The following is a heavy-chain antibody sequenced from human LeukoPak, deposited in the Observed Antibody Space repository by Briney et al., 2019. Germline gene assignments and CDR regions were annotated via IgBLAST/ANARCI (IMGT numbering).Heavy chain of an antibody. CDR2: MNPNRGDT. CDR3: AKAVDIVADG. Sequence: GASVKVSCKASGYTFTSYDIHWVRQATGQGLEWMGRMNPNRGDTDYAQKFQGRVTMTRDTSISTAYMELSSLRSEDTAVYYCAKAVDIVADGWGQGTLVTVSS. V-gene: IGHV1-8*01. CDR1: GYTFTSYD. J-gene: IGHJ4*02. D-gene: IGHD5-12*01.